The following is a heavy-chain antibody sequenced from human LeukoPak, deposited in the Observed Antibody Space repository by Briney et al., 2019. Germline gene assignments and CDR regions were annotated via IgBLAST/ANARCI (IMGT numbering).Heavy chain of an antibody. D-gene: IGHD6-13*01. Sequence: SETLSLTCAVYGGSFSGYYWSWIRQPPGKGLEWIGEINHSGSTNYNPSLKSRVTISVDTSKNQFSLKLSSVTAADTAVYYCARVRRSSSWYFDYWGQGTLVTVSS. CDR1: GGSFSGYY. CDR3: ARVRRSSSWYFDY. CDR2: INHSGST. J-gene: IGHJ4*02. V-gene: IGHV4-34*01.